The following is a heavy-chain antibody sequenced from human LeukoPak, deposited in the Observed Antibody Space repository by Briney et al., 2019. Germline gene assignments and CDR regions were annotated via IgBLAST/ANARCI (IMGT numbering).Heavy chain of an antibody. D-gene: IGHD2-2*01. J-gene: IGHJ4*02. CDR2: IYWNDDK. CDR1: GFSLSSSGVG. Sequence: SGPTLVNPTQTLTLTCTFSGFSLSSSGVGVGWFRQPPGKALEWLALIYWNDDKRYSPSLKSRLTIIKDTSKSQVVLIMTNMDPVDTGTYYCTQRGGYWGQGTLVTVSS. V-gene: IGHV2-5*04. CDR3: TQRGGY.